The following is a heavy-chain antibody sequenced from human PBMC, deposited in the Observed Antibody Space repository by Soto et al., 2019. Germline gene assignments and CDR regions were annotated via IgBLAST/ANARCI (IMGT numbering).Heavy chain of an antibody. V-gene: IGHV1-24*01. D-gene: IGHD2-15*01. CDR2: FDPEDGET. CDR3: ATVKVHCSGGSCYRHFFDY. Sequence: ASVKVSGKVSGYTLTELSMHWVRQAPGKGLEWMGGFDPEDGETIYAQKFQGRVTMTEDTSTDTAYMELSSLRSEDTAVYYCATVKVHCSGGSCYRHFFDYWGQGTLVTVSS. J-gene: IGHJ4*02. CDR1: GYTLTELS.